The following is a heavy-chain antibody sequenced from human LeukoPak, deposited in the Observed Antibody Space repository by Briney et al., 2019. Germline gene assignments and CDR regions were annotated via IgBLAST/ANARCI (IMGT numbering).Heavy chain of an antibody. CDR2: INSVGSST. V-gene: IGHV3-74*01. CDR1: GFSISNFW. Sequence: GGSLRLSCAASGFSISNFWMHWVRQAPGKGLVWVSRINSVGSSTTYADSVKGRFTISRDNAKNTLYLQANSLRAEDTAVYYCARGAARCSGGHCYPYWVRGTLVTVSS. J-gene: IGHJ4*02. CDR3: ARGAARCSGGHCYPY. D-gene: IGHD2-15*01.